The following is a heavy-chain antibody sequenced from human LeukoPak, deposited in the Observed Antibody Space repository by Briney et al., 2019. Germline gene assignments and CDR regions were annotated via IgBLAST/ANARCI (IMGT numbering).Heavy chain of an antibody. Sequence: ASVKVSCKASGYTFTDYYIHWVRQAPGQGLEWMGWINPNSGGTSYAQKFQGRVTMTRDTSISTAYMELSGLRSDDTAVYYCARDQRITMVRGLAAFDIWGQGTMVTVSS. D-gene: IGHD3-10*01. CDR3: ARDQRITMVRGLAAFDI. CDR1: GYTFTDYY. V-gene: IGHV1-2*02. J-gene: IGHJ3*02. CDR2: INPNSGGT.